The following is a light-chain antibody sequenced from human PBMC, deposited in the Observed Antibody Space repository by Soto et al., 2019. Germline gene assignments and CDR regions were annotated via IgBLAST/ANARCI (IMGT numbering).Light chain of an antibody. V-gene: IGKV1-5*01. CDR3: QQYNNWPPWT. J-gene: IGKJ1*01. CDR1: QTISSW. CDR2: DAS. Sequence: DIQMTQSPSTLSGSVGDRVTITCRASQTISSWLAWYQQKPGKAPKLLIFDASSLESGVPSRFSGSGSGTEFTLTISGLQSDDFAVYFCQQYNNWPPWTFGHGTKV.